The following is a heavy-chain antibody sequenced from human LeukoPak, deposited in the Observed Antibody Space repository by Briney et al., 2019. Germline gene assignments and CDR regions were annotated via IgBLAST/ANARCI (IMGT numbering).Heavy chain of an antibody. Sequence: GGSLRLSCAASGFTFSRYEMHWGRQAPGKGLEWLSYISSSGTTIKYADSVKGRFTISRDNAKNSLYLQVNSLRAEDTAVYYCARIMITVTTSDYWGQGTLVTVSS. CDR1: GFTFSRYE. V-gene: IGHV3-48*03. CDR3: ARIMITVTTSDY. J-gene: IGHJ4*02. CDR2: ISSSGTTI. D-gene: IGHD4-17*01.